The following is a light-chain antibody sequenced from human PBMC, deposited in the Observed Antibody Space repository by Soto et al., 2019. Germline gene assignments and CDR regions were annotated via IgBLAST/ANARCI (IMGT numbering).Light chain of an antibody. J-gene: IGKJ1*01. V-gene: IGKV3-15*01. CDR2: RAS. Sequence: IKMTQSPATLSVSQGERATLSCRASQTIYSNVAWYQQRPGQAPRLLIYRASARATGIPARFSGSGSGTEFTLTIGSLQSEDSAVYYCQQYLNLWPFGQGTKVDIK. CDR3: QQYLNLWP. CDR1: QTIYSN.